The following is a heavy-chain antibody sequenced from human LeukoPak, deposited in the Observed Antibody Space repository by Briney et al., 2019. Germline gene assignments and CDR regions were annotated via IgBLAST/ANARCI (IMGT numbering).Heavy chain of an antibody. V-gene: IGHV1-2*02. CDR3: ARAEDYCDTSAYHYEDY. D-gene: IGHD3-22*01. CDR1: GYTFTGYY. J-gene: IGHJ4*02. Sequence: ASVKVSCKASGYTFTGYYLHWVRQAPGQGLEWMGWINPNSGDTNYAQKFQGRVTMTRDTSISTAYMELSRLRSDDTAVYYCARAEDYCDTSAYHYEDYWGQGTLVTVSS. CDR2: INPNSGDT.